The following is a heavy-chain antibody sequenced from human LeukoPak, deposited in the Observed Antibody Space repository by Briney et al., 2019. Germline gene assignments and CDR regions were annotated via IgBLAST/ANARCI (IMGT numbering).Heavy chain of an antibody. Sequence: PGGSLRLSCSASGFTFSTYAMHWVRQAPGKGLEYVSAISSNGGSTYYADSVKGRFTISRDNSKNTLYLQMSSLRAEDTAVYYCVRVPRDGYGYWGQGPLVNVSS. CDR3: VRVPRDGYGY. CDR2: ISSNGGST. CDR1: GFTFSTYA. D-gene: IGHD5-24*01. V-gene: IGHV3-64D*09. J-gene: IGHJ4*02.